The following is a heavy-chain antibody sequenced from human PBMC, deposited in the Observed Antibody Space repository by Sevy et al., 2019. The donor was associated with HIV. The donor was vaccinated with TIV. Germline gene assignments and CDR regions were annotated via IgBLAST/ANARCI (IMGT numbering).Heavy chain of an antibody. V-gene: IGHV3-30-3*01. D-gene: IGHD1-7*01. CDR3: ARDWLKLKLPLRNYGMDV. CDR2: ISYDGSYK. CDR1: GFTLSSYA. Sequence: GGSLRLSCTASGFTLSSYAMHWVRQAPGKGLEWVAVISYDGSYKYYADSVKGRFTISRDNSKNTLYLQMNSLRAEDTAVYYCARDWLKLKLPLRNYGMDVWGQGTTVTVSS. J-gene: IGHJ6*02.